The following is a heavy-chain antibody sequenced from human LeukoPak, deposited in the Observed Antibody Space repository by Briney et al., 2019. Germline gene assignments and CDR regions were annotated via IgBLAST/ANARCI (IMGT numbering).Heavy chain of an antibody. CDR1: GVTFDDYG. V-gene: IGHV3-20*04. CDR3: ARILGGYDAGYYFDY. CDR2: INWNGGST. Sequence: GGSLRLSCAASGVTFDDYGMSWVRPAPGKGLGWVSGINWNGGSTGYADSVTGRSTISTDNAKTSLYLQMNSLRAEDTALYYCARILGGYDAGYYFDYWGQGTLVTVSS. J-gene: IGHJ4*02. D-gene: IGHD5-12*01.